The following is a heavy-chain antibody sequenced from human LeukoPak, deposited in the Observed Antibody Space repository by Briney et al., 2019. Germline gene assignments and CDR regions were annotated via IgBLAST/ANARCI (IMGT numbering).Heavy chain of an antibody. CDR3: AKRVPTNMGSPFDF. J-gene: IGHJ4*02. D-gene: IGHD2-2*01. V-gene: IGHV3-23*01. CDR1: GFTFSSYA. Sequence: GGSLRLSCAASGFTFSSYAMSWVPQAPGKGLEWVSTIHDNGGNTYYADSVKGRLTISRDNSKNTLYLQMNSLRAEDTAIYYCAKRVPTNMGSPFDFRGQGPLVTVSS. CDR2: IHDNGGNT.